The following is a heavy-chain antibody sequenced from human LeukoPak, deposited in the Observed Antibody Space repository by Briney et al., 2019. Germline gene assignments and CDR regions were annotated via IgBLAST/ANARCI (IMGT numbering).Heavy chain of an antibody. CDR3: ARDLDYDSSGYYYGSFDY. Sequence: ASVKVSCKASGYTFTGYYMHWVRQAPGQGLEWMGWINPNSGGTNYAQKFQGRVTMTRDTSISTAYMELSRLRPDDTAVYYCARDLDYDSSGYYYGSFDYWGQGTLVTVSS. D-gene: IGHD3-22*01. V-gene: IGHV1-2*02. J-gene: IGHJ4*02. CDR1: GYTFTGYY. CDR2: INPNSGGT.